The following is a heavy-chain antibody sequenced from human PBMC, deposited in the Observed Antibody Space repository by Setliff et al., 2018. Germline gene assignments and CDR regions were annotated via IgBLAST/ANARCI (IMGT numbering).Heavy chain of an antibody. CDR3: ASLMTVSDY. D-gene: IGHD2-21*02. CDR1: GGSFSTYY. V-gene: IGHV4-34*01. J-gene: IGHJ4*02. CDR2: INHSGST. Sequence: SETLSLTCAVYGGSFSTYYWSWIRQPPGKGLEWIGEINHSGSTNYNPSLKSRVTISVDTSKNQFSLKLSSVTAADTAVYYCASLMTVSDYWGQGTLVTVSS.